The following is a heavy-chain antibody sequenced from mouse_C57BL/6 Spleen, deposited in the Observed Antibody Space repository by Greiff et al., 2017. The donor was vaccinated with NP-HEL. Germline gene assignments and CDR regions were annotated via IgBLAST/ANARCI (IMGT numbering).Heavy chain of an antibody. J-gene: IGHJ2*01. CDR2: IWSGGST. Sequence: QVQLQQSGPGLVQPSQSLSITCTVSGFSFTSYGVHWVRQSPGKGLEWLGVIWSGGSTDYNAAFISRLGISKDNSKSQVFFKLNSLQADDTAIYDCARNSRYYGSIYFDYWGQGTTLTVSS. CDR1: GFSFTSYG. D-gene: IGHD1-1*01. CDR3: ARNSRYYGSIYFDY. V-gene: IGHV2-2*01.